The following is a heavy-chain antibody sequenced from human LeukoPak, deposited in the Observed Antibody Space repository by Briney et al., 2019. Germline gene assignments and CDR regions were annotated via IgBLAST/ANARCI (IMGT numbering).Heavy chain of an antibody. V-gene: IGHV1-18*04. D-gene: IGHD3-10*01. CDR3: ARFKRVWFGGLLLGYYYGMDV. CDR1: GYTFTNYG. CDR2: ISAYNGNT. Sequence: GASVKVSCKASGYTFTNYGISWVRQAPGQGLEWMGWISAYNGNTNYTQKLQSRVTMTTDTSTSTAYMELRSLRSDDTAVYYCARFKRVWFGGLLLGYYYGMDVWGKGTTVTVSS. J-gene: IGHJ6*04.